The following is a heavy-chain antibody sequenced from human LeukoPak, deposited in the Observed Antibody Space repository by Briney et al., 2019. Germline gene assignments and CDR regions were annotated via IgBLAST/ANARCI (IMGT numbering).Heavy chain of an antibody. V-gene: IGHV4-4*07. Sequence: SETLSLTCTVSGSSISSYYWSWIRQPAGKGLEWIGRIYTSGSTNYNPSLKSRVTMSVDTSKNQFSLKLSSVTAADTAVYYCARVTVGATGVKWFDPWGQGTLVTVSS. CDR2: IYTSGST. D-gene: IGHD1-26*01. CDR3: ARVTVGATGVKWFDP. J-gene: IGHJ5*02. CDR1: GSSISSYY.